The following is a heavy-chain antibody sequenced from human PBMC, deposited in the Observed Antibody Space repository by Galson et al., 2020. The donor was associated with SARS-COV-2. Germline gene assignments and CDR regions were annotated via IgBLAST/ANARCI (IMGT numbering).Heavy chain of an antibody. V-gene: IGHV4-30-4*01. Sequence: SETLSLTCTVSGGSISSGDYYWSWIRQPPGKGLEWIGYIYYSGSTYYNPSLKSRVTISVDTSKNQFSLKLSSVTAADTAVYYCAGDWHSSSWYDWFDPWGQGTLVTVSS. CDR2: IYYSGST. CDR3: AGDWHSSSWYDWFDP. CDR1: GGSISSGDYY. D-gene: IGHD6-13*01. J-gene: IGHJ5*02.